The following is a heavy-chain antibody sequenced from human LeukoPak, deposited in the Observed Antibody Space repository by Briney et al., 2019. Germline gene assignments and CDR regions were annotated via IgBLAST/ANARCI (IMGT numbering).Heavy chain of an antibody. CDR1: GYSISSGYY. CDR3: ASTTTDVDY. CDR2: IYHSGST. J-gene: IGHJ4*02. D-gene: IGHD4-17*01. V-gene: IGHV4-38-2*01. Sequence: SETLSLTCAVSGYSISSGYYWGWIRQPPGKGLEWFGSIYHSGSTYYNPSLKSRVTISVDTSKNHFSLKLSSLTAADTAVYYCASTTTDVDYWGQGTLVTVSS.